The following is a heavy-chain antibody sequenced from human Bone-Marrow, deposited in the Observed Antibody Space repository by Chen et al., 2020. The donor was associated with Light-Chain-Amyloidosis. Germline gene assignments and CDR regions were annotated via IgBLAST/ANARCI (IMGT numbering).Heavy chain of an antibody. D-gene: IGHD2-15*01. J-gene: IGHJ4*02. CDR2: INYNDEK. CDR3: AHKCSGGSCYNY. Sequence: GVTVGWIRQPPGKALEWLALINYNDEKHYSQSLQSRLTXTXXXXXXXXXXXXXXXXXXXXATYYCAHKCSGGSCYNYWGQGTLVTVSS. CDR1: GVT. V-gene: IGHV2-5*01.